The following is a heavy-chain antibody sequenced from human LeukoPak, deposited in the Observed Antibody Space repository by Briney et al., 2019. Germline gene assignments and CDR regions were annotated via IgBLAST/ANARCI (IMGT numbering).Heavy chain of an antibody. Sequence: PGRSLRLSCAASGFSFGSYWMSWVRQAPGKGLEWVANIKQEGSEKFYVDSVKGRFTISRDNAKNSLYLQMNSLRAEDTGIYYCARENRDGYNPYNWFDPWGQGTLVTVSS. CDR1: GFSFGSYW. CDR3: ARENRDGYNPYNWFDP. D-gene: IGHD5-24*01. CDR2: IKQEGSEK. V-gene: IGHV3-7*01. J-gene: IGHJ5*02.